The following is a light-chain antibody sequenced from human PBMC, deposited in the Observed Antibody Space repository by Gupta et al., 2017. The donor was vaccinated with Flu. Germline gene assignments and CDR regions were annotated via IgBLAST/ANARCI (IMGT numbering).Light chain of an antibody. CDR2: LNSDGSP. CDR1: SGHSSYA. J-gene: IGLJ3*02. V-gene: IGLV4-69*01. Sequence: QLVLPLSPSASASLVASVKLTCTLSSGHSSYAIAWHQQQPEKGPRDLMKLNSDGSPIKGDGIPDRFTGSSSGAERYRTIAGRQYEDEADYDCQTWGTGIRVFGGGTKLTVL. CDR3: QTWGTGIRV.